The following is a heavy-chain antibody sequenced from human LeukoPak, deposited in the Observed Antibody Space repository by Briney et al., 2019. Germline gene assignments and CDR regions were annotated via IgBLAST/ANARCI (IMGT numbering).Heavy chain of an antibody. D-gene: IGHD6-13*01. J-gene: IGHJ2*01. Sequence: PGGSLRLSCAASGFTFRSYDMHWVRQATGKGLEGVSGIGTAGEIYYPGSVKGRFTISRENAKNSLYLQMNSLSAGDTAVYYCARAAYSSTWYSRYFDLWGRGTLVTVSS. CDR3: ARAAYSSTWYSRYFDL. CDR2: IGTAGEI. V-gene: IGHV3-13*01. CDR1: GFTFRSYD.